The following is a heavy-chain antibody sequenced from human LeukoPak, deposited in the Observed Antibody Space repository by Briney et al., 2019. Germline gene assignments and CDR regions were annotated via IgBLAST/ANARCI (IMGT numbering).Heavy chain of an antibody. Sequence: ASVKVSCKASGYTFTGYYMHWVRQAPGQGLEWMGWINPNSGGTNYAQKFQGWVTMTRDTSISTAYMELSRLRSDDTAVYYCAREGGYSSHDSGMDVWGQGTTVTVSS. CDR2: INPNSGGT. D-gene: IGHD5-18*01. J-gene: IGHJ6*02. CDR3: AREGGYSSHDSGMDV. CDR1: GYTFTGYY. V-gene: IGHV1-2*04.